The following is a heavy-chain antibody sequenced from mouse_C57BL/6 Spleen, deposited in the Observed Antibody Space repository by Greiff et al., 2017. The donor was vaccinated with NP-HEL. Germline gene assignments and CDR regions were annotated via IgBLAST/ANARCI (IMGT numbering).Heavy chain of an antibody. Sequence: DVMLVESGEGLVKPGGSLKLSCAASGFTFSSYAMSWVRQTPEKRLEWVAYISSGGDYIYYADTVKGRFTISRDNARNTLYLQMSSLKSEDTAMYYWTRGGTGTGFAYWGQGTLVTVSA. CDR2: ISSGGDYI. V-gene: IGHV5-9-1*02. J-gene: IGHJ3*01. CDR1: GFTFSSYA. CDR3: TRGGTGTGFAY. D-gene: IGHD4-1*01.